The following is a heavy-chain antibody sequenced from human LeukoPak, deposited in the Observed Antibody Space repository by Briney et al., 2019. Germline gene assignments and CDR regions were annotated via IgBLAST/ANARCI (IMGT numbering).Heavy chain of an antibody. V-gene: IGHV4-31*03. D-gene: IGHD3-10*02. J-gene: IGHJ6*04. Sequence: SETLSLTRTVSGGSVSSGGYYWSWIRQHPGKGLEWIGYIYYSGSTYYNPSLKSRVTISVDTSKNQFSLKLSSVTAADTAVYYCARNVAPPVYYHYGMDVWGKGTTVTVSS. CDR1: GGSVSSGGYY. CDR2: IYYSGST. CDR3: ARNVAPPVYYHYGMDV.